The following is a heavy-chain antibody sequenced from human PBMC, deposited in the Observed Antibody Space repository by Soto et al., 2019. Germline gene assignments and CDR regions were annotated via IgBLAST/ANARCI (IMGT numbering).Heavy chain of an antibody. D-gene: IGHD1-1*01. Sequence: PSETLSLTCTVSGGSISSYSWSWIRQPPGKGLEWIGYIYYSGSTNYNPSLKSRVTISVDTSKNQFSLKLSSVTAADTAVYYCARRYGYSFDYWGQGTLVTVSS. CDR3: ARRYGYSFDY. CDR2: IYYSGST. J-gene: IGHJ4*02. V-gene: IGHV4-59*08. CDR1: GGSISSYS.